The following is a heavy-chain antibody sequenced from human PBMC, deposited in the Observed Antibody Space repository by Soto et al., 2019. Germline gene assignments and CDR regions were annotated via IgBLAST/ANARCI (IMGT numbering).Heavy chain of an antibody. Sequence: ASVKVSCKSSGYPFTHYGITWIRQAPGQGLEWMGWISPFNGNTNYGQTLQGRVTLTTDTSTSTVYMELRSLRSDDTAVYYCARVYSFYRTYYYGIDVWGQGSTVPVSS. CDR1: GYPFTHYG. V-gene: IGHV1-18*01. J-gene: IGHJ6*02. CDR2: ISPFNGNT. D-gene: IGHD2-21*01. CDR3: ARVYSFYRTYYYGIDV.